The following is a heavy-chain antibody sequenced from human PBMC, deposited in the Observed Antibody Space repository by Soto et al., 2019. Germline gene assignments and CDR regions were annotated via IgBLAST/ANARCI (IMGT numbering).Heavy chain of an antibody. J-gene: IGHJ5*02. D-gene: IGHD3-3*01. CDR3: ARSRPLITICGVAPWRGWLDA. CDR1: GGSFSGYY. V-gene: IGHV4-34*01. CDR2: INHSGST. Sequence: PSETLSLTCAVYGGSFSGYYWSWIRQPPGKGLEWIGEINHSGSTNYNPSLKSRVTISVDTSKNQFSLKLSSVTAADTAVYYCARSRPLITICGVAPWRGWLDARGQGPMVTVSS.